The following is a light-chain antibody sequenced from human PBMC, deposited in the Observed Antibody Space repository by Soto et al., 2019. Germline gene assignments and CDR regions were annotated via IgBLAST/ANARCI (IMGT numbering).Light chain of an antibody. J-gene: IGKJ3*01. Sequence: DIQMTQSPSTLSASVGDRVTITCRASQSISGRVAWYQQKPGKAPKILIYDASSLEGGVPSRVTGSGSGTAFTLTFSSLQPDDFATYYCQQYKSYLTTFGLRTIVHVK. V-gene: IGKV1-5*01. CDR1: QSISGR. CDR3: QQYKSYLTT. CDR2: DAS.